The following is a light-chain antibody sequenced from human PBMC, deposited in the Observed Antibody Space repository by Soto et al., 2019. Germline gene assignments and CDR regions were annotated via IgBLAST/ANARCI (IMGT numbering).Light chain of an antibody. Sequence: EIVLTQSPATLSLSPGERATLSCRASQSVSSYFAWYQQQPGQAPRLLIYDASNRATGIPARFSGSGSGTDFTLTISSLGPEDFAVYYCQQRSNWPRTFGQGTKVEIK. CDR2: DAS. J-gene: IGKJ1*01. CDR3: QQRSNWPRT. V-gene: IGKV3-11*01. CDR1: QSVSSY.